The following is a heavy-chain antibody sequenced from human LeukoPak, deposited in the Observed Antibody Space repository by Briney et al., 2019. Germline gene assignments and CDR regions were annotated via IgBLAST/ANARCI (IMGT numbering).Heavy chain of an antibody. CDR1: GFTFSTYS. CDR3: ARDSGSYFDRSGYLNF. Sequence: PGGSLRLSCAASGFTFSTYSMNWVRQAPGKGLEWISYISSSGGTIYYADSVKGRFTISRDNAKNSLYLEMNSLRAEDTAVFYCARDSGSYFDRSGYLNFWGQGTLVTVSS. J-gene: IGHJ4*02. D-gene: IGHD3-22*01. CDR2: ISSSGGTI. V-gene: IGHV3-48*04.